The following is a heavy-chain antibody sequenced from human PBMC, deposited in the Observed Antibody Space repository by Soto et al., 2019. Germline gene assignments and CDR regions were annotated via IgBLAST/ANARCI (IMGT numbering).Heavy chain of an antibody. V-gene: IGHV3-7*01. Sequence: GESLKISCVASGFTFSSFWMSWVRQAPGKGLEWVANIKGDGSEKRYVDSVKGRFTISRDNAKNLVYLQMNSLRVEDTALYYCGRDEVRNGVGVWGQGTTVTVSS. J-gene: IGHJ6*02. CDR1: GFTFSSFW. CDR3: GRDEVRNGVGV. CDR2: IKGDGSEK.